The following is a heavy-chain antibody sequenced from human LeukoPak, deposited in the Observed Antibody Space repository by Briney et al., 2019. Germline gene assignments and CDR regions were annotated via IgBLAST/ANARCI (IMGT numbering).Heavy chain of an antibody. CDR2: INPNSGGT. Sequence: GASVKVSCKASGYTFTGYYMHWVRQAPGQGLEWMGWINPNSGGTNYAQKFQGRVTMTRDTPISTAYMELSRLRSDDTAVYYCARGGSGSYYKLAFGYWGQGTLVTVSS. D-gene: IGHD3-10*01. V-gene: IGHV1-2*02. CDR3: ARGGSGSYYKLAFGY. CDR1: GYTFTGYY. J-gene: IGHJ4*02.